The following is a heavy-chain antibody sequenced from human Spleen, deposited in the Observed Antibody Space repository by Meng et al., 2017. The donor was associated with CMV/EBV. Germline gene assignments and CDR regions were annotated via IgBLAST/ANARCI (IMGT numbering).Heavy chain of an antibody. D-gene: IGHD6-6*01. CDR3: AKMAYSISSDPG. CDR2: IRYDGNEK. V-gene: IGHV3-30*02. Sequence: CAASGFTFTNYGLHWVRQAPGKGLDWVDFIRYDGNEKSYAESVKGRLTISRDNSKNTLYLQMNSLRVEDTAMYYCAKMAYSISSDPGWGQGTLVTVSS. CDR1: GFTFTNYG. J-gene: IGHJ4*02.